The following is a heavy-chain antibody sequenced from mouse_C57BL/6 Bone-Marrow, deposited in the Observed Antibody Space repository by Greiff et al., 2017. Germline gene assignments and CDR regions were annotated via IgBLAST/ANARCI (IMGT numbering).Heavy chain of an antibody. Sequence: LQESGPELVKPGASVKISCKASGYSFTSYYIHWVKQRPGQGLEWIGWIYPGSGNTKYNEKFKGKATLTADTSSSTAYMQLSSLTSEDSAVYYCALYDGYYGFAYWGQGTLVTVSA. CDR2: IYPGSGNT. CDR3: ALYDGYYGFAY. V-gene: IGHV1-66*01. CDR1: GYSFTSYY. D-gene: IGHD2-3*01. J-gene: IGHJ3*01.